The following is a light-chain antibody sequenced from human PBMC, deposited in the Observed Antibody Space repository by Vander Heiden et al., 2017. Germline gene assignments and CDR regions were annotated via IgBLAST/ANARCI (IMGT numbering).Light chain of an antibody. Sequence: EMVLTQSPDVKFATPKERVTITCRASESIGTSCHWYQQKPGQSPKLLIKYASQSFSGVPSRFTGSGSGTDFTLTINSLEAEDAAAYYCLQTSSLPYTFGQGTKLEIK. J-gene: IGKJ2*01. CDR3: LQTSSLPYT. CDR2: YAS. CDR1: ESIGTS. V-gene: IGKV6-21*01.